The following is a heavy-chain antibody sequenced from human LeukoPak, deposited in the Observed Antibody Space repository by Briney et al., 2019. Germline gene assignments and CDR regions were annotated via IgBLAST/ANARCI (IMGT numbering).Heavy chain of an antibody. CDR1: GYTFTSYD. J-gene: IGHJ4*02. CDR3: ARETNYDFWSGYYKYFDY. D-gene: IGHD3-3*01. CDR2: MNPNSGNT. V-gene: IGHV1-8*03. Sequence: ASVKVSCKASGYTFTSYDINWVRQATGQGLEWMGWMNPNSGNTGYAQKFQGRVTITRNTSISTAYMELRSLRSDDTAVYYCARETNYDFWSGYYKYFDYWGQGTLVTVSS.